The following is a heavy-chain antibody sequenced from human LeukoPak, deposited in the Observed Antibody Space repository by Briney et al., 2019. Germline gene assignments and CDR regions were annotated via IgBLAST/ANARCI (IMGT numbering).Heavy chain of an antibody. CDR2: IIPIFGTA. CDR1: GGTFSSYA. Sequence: SVRVSCKASGGTFSSYAISWVRQAPGQGLEWMGGIIPIFGTANYAQKFQGRVTITTDESTSTAYMELSSLRSEDTAVYYCARGGVMDYHYMDVWGKGTTVTVSS. CDR3: ARGGVMDYHYMDV. J-gene: IGHJ6*03. D-gene: IGHD2-8*01. V-gene: IGHV1-69*05.